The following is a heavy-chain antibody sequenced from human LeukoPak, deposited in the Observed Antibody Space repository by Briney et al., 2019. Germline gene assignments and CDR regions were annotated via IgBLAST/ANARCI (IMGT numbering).Heavy chain of an antibody. Sequence: TSETLSLTCAVYGGSLSGYYWSWIRQPPGKGLEWIGEINHSGSTNYNPSLKSRVTISVDTSKNQFSLKLSSVTAADTAVYYCARGISSSSWWFDPWGQGTLVTVSS. CDR1: GGSLSGYY. V-gene: IGHV4-34*01. CDR3: ARGISSSSWWFDP. CDR2: INHSGST. J-gene: IGHJ5*02. D-gene: IGHD6-6*01.